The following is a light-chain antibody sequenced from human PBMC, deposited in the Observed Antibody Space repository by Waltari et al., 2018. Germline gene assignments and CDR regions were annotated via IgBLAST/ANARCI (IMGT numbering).Light chain of an antibody. CDR1: ESLVSSDGNTY. CDR3: MQGIHRPWT. Sequence: VVMIQSTLSLPVTLGQAASIPCRSSESLVSSDGNTYFNWFHQRPGQPPRRLFYKVSNRDSGVPDRFSGIGSGTYFTLTISRVESEDVGVYYCMQGIHRPWTFGQGTKVEIK. CDR2: KVS. J-gene: IGKJ1*01. V-gene: IGKV2-30*01.